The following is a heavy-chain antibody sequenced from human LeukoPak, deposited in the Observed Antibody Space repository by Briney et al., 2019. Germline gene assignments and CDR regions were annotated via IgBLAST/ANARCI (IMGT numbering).Heavy chain of an antibody. J-gene: IGHJ4*02. CDR1: GGSISSYY. V-gene: IGHV4-59*08. D-gene: IGHD3-22*01. CDR3: ARHGSYDSSGYYHFSPLDY. CDR2: IYYSGST. Sequence: SETLSLTCTVSGGSISSYYWSWIRQPPGKGLEWIGYIYYSGSTNYNPSLKSRVTISVDTSKNQFSLKLSSVTVADTAVYYCARHGSYDSSGYYHFSPLDYWGQGTLVTVSS.